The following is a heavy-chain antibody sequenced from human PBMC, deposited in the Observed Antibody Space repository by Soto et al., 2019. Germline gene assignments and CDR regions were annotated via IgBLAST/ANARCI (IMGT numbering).Heavy chain of an antibody. V-gene: IGHV3-23*01. CDR2: ISGSADGT. D-gene: IGHD3-3*01. J-gene: IGHJ3*01. CDR3: AKDTVGGYSFWSGCHSDGLDV. Sequence: EVKLLESGGGLAQPGGSLRLSCVGSGFTFDRYAISWVRQAPGERLQWIAAISGSADGTDYAHSVRGRFTISRDNAKKTVDLHMDSQSVGDNAVYFCAKDTVGGYSFWSGCHSDGLDVWGQGKLVSV. CDR1: GFTFDRYA.